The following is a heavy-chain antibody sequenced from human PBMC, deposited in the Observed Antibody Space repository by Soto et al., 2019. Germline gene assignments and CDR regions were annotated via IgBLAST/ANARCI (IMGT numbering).Heavy chain of an antibody. CDR3: AKDSGRVGATCLGSDFDI. CDR1: GFTVSSYA. Sequence: GGSLRLSCAASGFTVSSYAMSWVRQAPGKGLEWVSAISGSGGSTYYADSVKGRFTISRDNSKNTLYLQMNSLRAEDTAVYYCAKDSGRVGATCLGSDFDIWGQGTMVTVSS. J-gene: IGHJ3*02. V-gene: IGHV3-23*01. D-gene: IGHD1-26*01. CDR2: ISGSGGST.